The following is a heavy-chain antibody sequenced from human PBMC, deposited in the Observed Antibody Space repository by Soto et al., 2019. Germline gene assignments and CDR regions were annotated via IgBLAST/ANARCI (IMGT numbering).Heavy chain of an antibody. Sequence: QVQLVQSGAEMKKPGASVKLSCKTSGINYNTYAIHWVRQAPGQGLEWMGGINAGNGHTRYSQNFQGRVTLTRDTSASTGDVDLDSLKSEDTGVYFCARAVSGYVTWGQGPLVSFSS. J-gene: IGHJ4*02. D-gene: IGHD5-12*01. CDR1: GINYNTYA. V-gene: IGHV1-3*01. CDR2: INAGNGHT. CDR3: ARAVSGYVT.